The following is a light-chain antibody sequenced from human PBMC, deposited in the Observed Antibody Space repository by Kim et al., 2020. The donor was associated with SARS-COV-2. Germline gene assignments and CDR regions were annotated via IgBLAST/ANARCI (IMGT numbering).Light chain of an antibody. CDR1: SNIVGNQG. J-gene: IGLJ3*02. Sequence: QAGLTQPPSVSKGLRQTATLTCTGNSNIVGNQGAAWLQQHQGHPPKLLSYRNNNRPSGISERFSASRSGNTASLTITGLQPEDEADYYCSALDSSLSGVFGGGTNLTVL. CDR2: RNN. V-gene: IGLV10-54*02. CDR3: SALDSSLSGV.